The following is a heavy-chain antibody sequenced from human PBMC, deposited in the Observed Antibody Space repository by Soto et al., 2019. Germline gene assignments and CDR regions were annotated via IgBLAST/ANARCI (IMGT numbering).Heavy chain of an antibody. Sequence: PSETLYLTCTVSGGSISSGGDYWSWIRQYPGQGLEWIGYIYYSGSTYYNPSLKSRVTISVDTSKNQFSLKLTSVTAADTAVYYCARCLGTHAFDIWGQGTMVTVSS. CDR2: IYYSGST. CDR1: GGSISSGGDY. J-gene: IGHJ3*02. V-gene: IGHV4-31*03. D-gene: IGHD1-1*01. CDR3: ARCLGTHAFDI.